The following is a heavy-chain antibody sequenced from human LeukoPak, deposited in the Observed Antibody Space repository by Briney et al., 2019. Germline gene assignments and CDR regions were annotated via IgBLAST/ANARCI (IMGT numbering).Heavy chain of an antibody. V-gene: IGHV1-8*01. CDR2: MNPNSGNT. Sequence: GASVKVSCKASGYTFTSYDINWVRQATGQGLEWMGRMNPNSGNTGYAQKFQGRVTMTRNTSISTAYMELSSLRSEDTAVYYCARGHYDFWSGYYRRLTNPNWFDPWGQGTLVTVSS. J-gene: IGHJ5*02. CDR3: ARGHYDFWSGYYRRLTNPNWFDP. CDR1: GYTFTSYD. D-gene: IGHD3-3*01.